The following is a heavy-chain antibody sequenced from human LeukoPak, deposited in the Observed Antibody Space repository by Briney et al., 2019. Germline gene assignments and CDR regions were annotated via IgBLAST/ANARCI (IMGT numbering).Heavy chain of an antibody. CDR3: ARTTVESGRYDAFDI. J-gene: IGHJ3*02. V-gene: IGHV3-53*01. Sequence: PGGSLRLSCAASGFTVSSIHMSWVRQASEKGLEWVSILYSGGSAYYADSVKGRFTISRDNSKNTLYLQMNSLRVEDTAVYYCARTTVESGRYDAFDIWGQGTLVSVSS. CDR2: LYSGGSA. D-gene: IGHD4-23*01. CDR1: GFTVSSIH.